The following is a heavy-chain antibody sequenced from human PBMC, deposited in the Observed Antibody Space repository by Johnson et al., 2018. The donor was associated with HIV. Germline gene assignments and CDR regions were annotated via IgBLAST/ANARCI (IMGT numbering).Heavy chain of an antibody. J-gene: IGHJ3*02. Sequence: QVQLVESGGGVVHPGRSLRLSCAASGFTFNNYATHWVRQAPGKGLEWVAVISYDGSNKYYADSVKGRFTISRDNSKNTLYLQMNSLRAEDTAVYYCARDNGAVAGPEGAFDIWGQGTMVTVSS. CDR2: ISYDGSNK. CDR3: ARDNGAVAGPEGAFDI. CDR1: GFTFNNYA. V-gene: IGHV3-30-3*01. D-gene: IGHD6-19*01.